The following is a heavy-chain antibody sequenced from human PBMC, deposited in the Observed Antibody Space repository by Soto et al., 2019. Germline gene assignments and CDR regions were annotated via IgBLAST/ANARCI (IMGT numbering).Heavy chain of an antibody. D-gene: IGHD6-19*01. CDR3: ARVQADYYYYGMDV. Sequence: PGGSLRLSCAASGFTFSSYAMHWVRQAPGKGLEWVAVISYDGSNKYYADSVKGRFTISRDNSKNTLYLQMNSLRAEDTAVYYCARVQADYYYYGMDVWGQGTTVTVSS. CDR2: ISYDGSNK. CDR1: GFTFSSYA. J-gene: IGHJ6*02. V-gene: IGHV3-30-3*01.